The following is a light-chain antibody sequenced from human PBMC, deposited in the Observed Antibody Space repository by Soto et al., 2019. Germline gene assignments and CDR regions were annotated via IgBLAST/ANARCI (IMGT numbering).Light chain of an antibody. CDR1: QGIGSY. CDR2: TSS. V-gene: IGKV1-27*01. CDR3: QKHDTAPRT. J-gene: IGKJ4*01. Sequence: DIQMTQSPSSLSASVGDRVTITCRASQGIGSYLSWYQQKPGKVPSLLIYTSSTLQSGVPSRFSGSGSGTDFTRTINSLQPEDVATYYCQKHDTAPRTFGGGTKVESK.